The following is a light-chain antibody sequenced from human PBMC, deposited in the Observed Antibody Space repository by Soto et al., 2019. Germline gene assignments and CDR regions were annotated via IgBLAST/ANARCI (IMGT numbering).Light chain of an antibody. CDR1: QNINKY. Sequence: DIQMTQSPSSLSASVGDRATLTCRASQNINKYLNWYQQKPGKAPKHLIYSASSLQSGVPSRFSGSGSGTDFTLTISSLQPEDFATYYCQQTYSTPPLTFGGGTKVEIK. J-gene: IGKJ4*01. CDR3: QQTYSTPPLT. V-gene: IGKV1-39*01. CDR2: SAS.